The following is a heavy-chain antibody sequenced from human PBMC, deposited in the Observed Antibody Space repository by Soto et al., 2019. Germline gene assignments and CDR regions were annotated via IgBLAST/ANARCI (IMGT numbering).Heavy chain of an antibody. CDR1: GGSIRGYC. Sequence: QVQLQESGPTLVKPSETLSLTCTVSGGSIRGYCWTWIRQPPGEGLEWIGCICNSGTTNYNPSLMSRVAISTDPQKNQFSLQLSSVTVAETAFYYCAGGGSIVGATRRLMDVWGKGTTVTVSS. CDR3: AGGGSIVGATRRLMDV. V-gene: IGHV4-59*03. D-gene: IGHD1-26*01. CDR2: ICNSGTT. J-gene: IGHJ6*03.